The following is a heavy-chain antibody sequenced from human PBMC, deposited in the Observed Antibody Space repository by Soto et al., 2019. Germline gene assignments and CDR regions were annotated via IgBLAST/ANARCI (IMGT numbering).Heavy chain of an antibody. V-gene: IGHV2-5*01. D-gene: IGHD3-16*01. J-gene: IGHJ6*02. CDR3: ARLIMITFGGVIGYYCGMDV. Sequence: QITLKESGPTLVKPTQTLTLTCTFSGFSLSTSGVGVGWIRQPPGKALEWLALIYWNDDKRYSPSLKSRLTITKDTSKNQVVLTMTNMDPVDTATYYCARLIMITFGGVIGYYCGMDVWGQGTTVTVSS. CDR2: IYWNDDK. CDR1: GFSLSTSGVG.